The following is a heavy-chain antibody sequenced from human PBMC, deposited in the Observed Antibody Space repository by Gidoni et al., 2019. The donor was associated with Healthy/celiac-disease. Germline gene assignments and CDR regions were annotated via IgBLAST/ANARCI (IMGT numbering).Heavy chain of an antibody. CDR2: ISGSGGST. CDR3: AKDSDYDSSGNYLILDAFDI. J-gene: IGHJ3*02. CDR1: GLTFSGYA. V-gene: IGHV3-23*04. D-gene: IGHD3-22*01. Sequence: EVQLVESGGGLVHPGGSLRLSCAASGLTFSGYAMSWVRQAPGKGLEWVSAISGSGGSTYYADSVKGRFTISRDNSKNTLDQQMNSLRAEDTAVYYCAKDSDYDSSGNYLILDAFDIWGQGTMVTVSS.